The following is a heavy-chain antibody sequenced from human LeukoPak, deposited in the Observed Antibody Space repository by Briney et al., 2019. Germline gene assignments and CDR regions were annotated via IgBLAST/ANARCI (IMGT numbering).Heavy chain of an antibody. J-gene: IGHJ3*02. D-gene: IGHD6-6*01. V-gene: IGHV7-4-1*02. CDR2: INTNTGNP. CDR1: GYTFTGYY. CDR3: ARDSNPSIAALFDI. Sequence: ASVKVSCKASGYTFTGYYMHWVRRAPGQGLEWMGWINTNTGNPTYAQGFTGRFVFSLDTSVSTAYLQISSLKAEDTAVYYCARDSNPSIAALFDIWGQGTMVTVSS.